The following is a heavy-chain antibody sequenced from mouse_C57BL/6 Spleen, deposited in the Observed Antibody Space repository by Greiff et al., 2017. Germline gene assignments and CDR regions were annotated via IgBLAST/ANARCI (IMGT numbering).Heavy chain of an antibody. CDR1: GYTFTDYY. D-gene: IGHD4-1*01. J-gene: IGHJ2*01. CDR3: ATKDWDGNY. Sequence: EVQLQQSGPELVKPGASVKISCKASGYTFTDYYMNWVKQSHGKSLEWIGDINPNNGGTSYNQKFTGKATLTVDKSSSTAYMELRSLTSEDSAVYYCATKDWDGNYWGQGTTLTVSS. V-gene: IGHV1-26*01. CDR2: INPNNGGT.